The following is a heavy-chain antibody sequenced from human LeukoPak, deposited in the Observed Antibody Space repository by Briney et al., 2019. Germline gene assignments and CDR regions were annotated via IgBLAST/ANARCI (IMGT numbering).Heavy chain of an antibody. CDR3: ARDYAPESFDI. J-gene: IGHJ3*02. D-gene: IGHD2-2*01. CDR2: INRDASST. V-gene: IGHV3-74*01. Sequence: GGSLRLSCAASGFTFSSNWVHWVRQAAGEGLVWVSRINRDASSTNYADSVKGRFAISRDSAKNTLYLQMNSLRAEDTAVYYCARDYAPESFDIWGQGPMVTVSS. CDR1: GFTFSSNW.